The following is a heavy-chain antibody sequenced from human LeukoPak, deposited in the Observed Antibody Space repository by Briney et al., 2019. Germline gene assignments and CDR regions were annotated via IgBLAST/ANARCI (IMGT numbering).Heavy chain of an antibody. CDR2: IYSGGST. Sequence: GGSLRLSCAASGFTLSSNYMSWVRQAPGKGLEWVSVIYSGGSTYYADSVKGRFTISRDNSKNTLYLQMNSLRAEDTAVYYCARAAIAAAGRISWGQGTLVTVSS. J-gene: IGHJ5*02. D-gene: IGHD6-13*01. CDR3: ARAAIAAAGRIS. CDR1: GFTLSSNY. V-gene: IGHV3-66*01.